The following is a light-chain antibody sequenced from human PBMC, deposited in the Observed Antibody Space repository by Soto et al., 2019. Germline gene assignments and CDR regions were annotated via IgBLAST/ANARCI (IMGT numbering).Light chain of an antibody. Sequence: DLQMTQSPSSLSASVGDRVTITCRASQSISTYLNWYQQKPGKAPNLLIYAASSLQSGVPSRFSGSGSATDFTLTISSLQSEDFATYYCQASYNIPYTFGQGTKLEIK. CDR1: QSISTY. V-gene: IGKV1-39*01. CDR2: AAS. J-gene: IGKJ2*01. CDR3: QASYNIPYT.